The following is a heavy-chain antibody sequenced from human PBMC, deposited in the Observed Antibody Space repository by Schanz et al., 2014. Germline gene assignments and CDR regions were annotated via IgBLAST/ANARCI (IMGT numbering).Heavy chain of an antibody. J-gene: IGHJ2*01. CDR3: AKDAPYPFDL. CDR1: GFTLSNYA. V-gene: IGHV3-64*01. Sequence: DVHLLESGGGLVQPGGSLRLSCAAPGFTLSNYAMHWVRQTPDKGLEWVSGLSANGDSTFYSSSVKGRFTISRDISKNTLYLQMGSLRAEDVAVYYCAKDAPYPFDLWGRGTLITVSS. CDR2: LSANGDST.